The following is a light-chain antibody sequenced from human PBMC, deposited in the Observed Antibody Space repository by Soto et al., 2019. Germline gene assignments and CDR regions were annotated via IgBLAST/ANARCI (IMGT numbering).Light chain of an antibody. CDR3: QQGHDWPLT. CDR1: QSISSE. V-gene: IGKV3-15*01. J-gene: IGKJ2*01. CDR2: GAS. Sequence: EIVMTQSPATLSVSPGESATLSCRASQSISSELAWYQQKPGQPPRLLIYGASTRATGVPARFTGSGSGSDFTLPISGLQSEDFALYYCQQGHDWPLTFGQGTRLEI.